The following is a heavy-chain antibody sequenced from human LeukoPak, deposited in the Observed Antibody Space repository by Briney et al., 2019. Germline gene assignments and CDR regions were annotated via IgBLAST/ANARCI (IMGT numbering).Heavy chain of an antibody. CDR1: GGSFSGYY. CDR2: INHSGST. V-gene: IGHV4-34*01. CDR3: AVMYYYGSGSYDY. J-gene: IGHJ4*02. D-gene: IGHD3-10*01. Sequence: SETLSLTCAVYGGSFSGYYWSWIRQPPGKGLEWIGEINHSGSTNYNPSPKSRVTISVDTSKNQFSLKLSSVTAADTAVYYCAVMYYYGSGSYDYWGQGTLVTVSS.